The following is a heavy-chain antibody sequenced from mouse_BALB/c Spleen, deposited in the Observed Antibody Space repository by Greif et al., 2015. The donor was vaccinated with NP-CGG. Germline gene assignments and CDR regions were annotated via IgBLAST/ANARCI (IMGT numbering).Heavy chain of an antibody. CDR2: ISSGGST. CDR1: GFTFSSYA. J-gene: IGHJ4*01. D-gene: IGHD2-4*01. Sequence: DVKLVESGGGLLKPGGSPKLSCAASGFTFSSYAMSWVRQTPEKRLEWVASISSGGSTYYPDSVKGRFTISRDNARNILYLQMSSLRSEDTAMYYCARGQDYDGAMDCWGQGTSVTVSS. V-gene: IGHV5-6-5*01. CDR3: ARGQDYDGAMDC.